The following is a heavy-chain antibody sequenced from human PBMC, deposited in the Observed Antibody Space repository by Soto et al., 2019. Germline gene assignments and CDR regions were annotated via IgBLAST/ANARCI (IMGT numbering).Heavy chain of an antibody. V-gene: IGHV4-38-2*02. J-gene: IGHJ4*02. Sequence: ETLSLTCAVSGYSISSGYYWGWIRQPPGKGLEWIGSIYHSGSTYYNPSLKSRVTISVDTSKNQFSLKLSSVTAADTAVYYCARERGLGIVVVTAIPSQYYFDYWGQGTLVTVSS. CDR1: GYSISSGYY. CDR2: IYHSGST. CDR3: ARERGLGIVVVTAIPSQYYFDY. D-gene: IGHD2-21*02.